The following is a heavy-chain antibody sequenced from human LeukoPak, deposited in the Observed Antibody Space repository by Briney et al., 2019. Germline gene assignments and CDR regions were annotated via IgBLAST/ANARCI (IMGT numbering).Heavy chain of an antibody. J-gene: IGHJ4*02. D-gene: IGHD3-3*01. CDR1: GFTFSSYA. V-gene: IGHV3-48*04. CDR2: ISSSGSTI. Sequence: PGGSLRLSCAASGFTFSSYAMSWVRQAPGKGLEWVSYISSSGSTIYYADSVKGRFTISRDNAKNSLYLQMNSLRAEDTAVYYCARGRFWSGPIDYWGQGTLVTVSS. CDR3: ARGRFWSGPIDY.